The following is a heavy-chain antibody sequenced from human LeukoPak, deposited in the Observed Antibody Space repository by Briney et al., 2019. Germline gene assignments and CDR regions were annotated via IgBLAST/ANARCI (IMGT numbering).Heavy chain of an antibody. CDR3: ARGEYDYVWGSYRPIDY. CDR1: GGTFSSYA. D-gene: IGHD3-16*02. Sequence: ASVKVSCKASGGTFSSYAINWVRQAPGQGLEWMGRIIPILGIANYAQKFQGRVTITADKSTSTAYMELSSLRSEDTAVYYCARGEYDYVWGSYRPIDYWGQGTLVTVSS. CDR2: IIPILGIA. J-gene: IGHJ4*02. V-gene: IGHV1-69*04.